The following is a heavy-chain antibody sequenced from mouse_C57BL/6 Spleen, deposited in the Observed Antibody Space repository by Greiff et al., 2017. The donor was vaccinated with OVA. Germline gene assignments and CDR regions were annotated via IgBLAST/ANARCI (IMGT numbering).Heavy chain of an antibody. D-gene: IGHD1-1*01. CDR3: ARSDYGGSSYYFDG. CDR2: IDPSDSET. V-gene: IGHV1-52*01. J-gene: IGHJ2*01. CDR1: GYTFTSYW. Sequence: QVQLQQPGAELVRPGSSVKLSCKASGYTFTSYWMHWVKQRPIQGLEWIGNIDPSDSETHYNQKFKDKATLTVDKSSSTAYMQLSSLTSGDSAVYYCARSDYGGSSYYFDGWGQGTTLSVSS.